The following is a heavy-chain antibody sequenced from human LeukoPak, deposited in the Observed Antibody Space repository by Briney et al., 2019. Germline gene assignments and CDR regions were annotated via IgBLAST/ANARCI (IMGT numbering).Heavy chain of an antibody. V-gene: IGHV4-59*12. CDR1: NGSISSYY. J-gene: IGHJ4*02. Sequence: NPSETLSLTCTVSNGSISSYYWSWIRQPPGEGLEWIGYIYYSGSTYYNPSLKSRVTISVDTSKNQFSLKLSSVTAADTAVYYCARGYDYSNYDYWGQGTLVTVSS. D-gene: IGHD4-11*01. CDR2: IYYSGST. CDR3: ARGYDYSNYDY.